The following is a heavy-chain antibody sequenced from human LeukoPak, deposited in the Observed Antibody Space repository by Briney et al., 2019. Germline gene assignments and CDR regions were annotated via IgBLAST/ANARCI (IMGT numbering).Heavy chain of an antibody. Sequence: PGGSLRLSSAASGFTFSNYAMSWVRQAPGKGLAWVSSVGGRRDTTNYADSVKGRFTISRDNSKNTLYLQMNSLKAEDTAVYYCAKGTISGYDWFDPWGQGTLVTVSS. CDR2: VGGRRDTT. D-gene: IGHD5-12*01. V-gene: IGHV3-23*01. CDR3: AKGTISGYDWFDP. CDR1: GFTFSNYA. J-gene: IGHJ5*02.